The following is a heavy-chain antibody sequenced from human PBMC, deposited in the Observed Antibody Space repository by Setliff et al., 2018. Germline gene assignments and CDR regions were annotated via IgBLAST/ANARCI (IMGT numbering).Heavy chain of an antibody. Sequence: SETLSLTCTVSGGSISSGDHYWSWIRQPAGKGLEWIGRIHASGSTNYNPSLKSRVTISVDASKNQFSLKVNSVTAADTAVYYCATLLANYGSGMDVWGQGTTVTVSS. CDR1: GGSISSGDHY. V-gene: IGHV4-61*02. D-gene: IGHD3-10*01. CDR3: ATLLANYGSGMDV. J-gene: IGHJ6*02. CDR2: IHASGST.